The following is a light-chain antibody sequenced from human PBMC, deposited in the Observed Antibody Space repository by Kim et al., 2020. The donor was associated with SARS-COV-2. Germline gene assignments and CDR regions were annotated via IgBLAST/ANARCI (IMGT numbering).Light chain of an antibody. CDR2: DVS. J-gene: IGLJ3*02. V-gene: IGLV2-11*01. Sequence: QSALTQPRSVSASPGQSVTISCTGTSSDVGGHDSVSWYQQHPGKGPKLVIYDVSKRPSGVPDRFSGSLSGNPASLTISGLQVDDEADYHCCSYAGSYTWVFGGGTKVTVL. CDR3: CSYAGSYTWV. CDR1: SSDVGGHDS.